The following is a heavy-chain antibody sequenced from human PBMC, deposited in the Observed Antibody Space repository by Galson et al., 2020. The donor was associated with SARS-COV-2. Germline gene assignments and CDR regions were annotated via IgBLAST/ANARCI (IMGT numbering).Heavy chain of an antibody. CDR2: IYHSGIT. CDR1: GGSISNNNW. D-gene: IGHD2-21*02. J-gene: IGHJ5*02. CDR3: ARDVHSSDWGGYNWFDP. Sequence: SETLSLTCAVSGGSISNNNWWSWVRQPPGKGLEWIGEIYHSGITNYNPSLKSRVTISVDKSKNQFSLKVTSVTAADTAMYYCARDVHSSDWGGYNWFDPWGQGTLVTVSS. V-gene: IGHV4-4*02.